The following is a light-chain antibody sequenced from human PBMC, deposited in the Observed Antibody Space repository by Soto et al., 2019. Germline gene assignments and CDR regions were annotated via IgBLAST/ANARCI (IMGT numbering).Light chain of an antibody. CDR2: KES. CDR3: QQYDSIPYT. Sequence: DIQMTQSPSTLSASVRDRVTITCRASQTINSWLAWYQQRPGKAPRLLIYKESTLESGVPSRFSGSGSGTEFTLTISTLQPDDFATYYCQQYDSIPYTFGQGTKLDIK. J-gene: IGKJ2*01. V-gene: IGKV1-5*03. CDR1: QTINSW.